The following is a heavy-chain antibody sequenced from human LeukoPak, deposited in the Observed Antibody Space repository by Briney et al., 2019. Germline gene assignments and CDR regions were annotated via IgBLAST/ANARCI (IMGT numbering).Heavy chain of an antibody. D-gene: IGHD6-19*01. V-gene: IGHV6-1*01. CDR3: ARESSGWKGDFVCFAY. Sequence: SQTLSLTCAISGDSVSSNSAAWNWSRQSPSRGLEWLGRTYYKSKWYNDCAVSVKSRITINPDTSKNQFSLQLNSVTPEDTVVYYCARESSGWKGDFVCFAYWGQGTLVTVSS. CDR2: TYYKSKWYN. J-gene: IGHJ4*02. CDR1: GDSVSSNSAA.